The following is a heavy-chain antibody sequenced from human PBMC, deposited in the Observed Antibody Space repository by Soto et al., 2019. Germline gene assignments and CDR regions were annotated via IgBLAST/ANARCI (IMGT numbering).Heavy chain of an antibody. CDR2: ISAYNGNT. D-gene: IGHD6-13*01. V-gene: IGHV1-18*01. Sequence: ASVKVSCKASGYTFTSYGISWVRQAPGQGLEWMGWISAYNGNTNYAQKLQGRVTMTTDTSTSTAYMELRSLRSDDTDVYYCARDRHSSSWYYDYYGRDVWGQGTTVTVSS. CDR3: ARDRHSSSWYYDYYGRDV. CDR1: GYTFTSYG. J-gene: IGHJ6*02.